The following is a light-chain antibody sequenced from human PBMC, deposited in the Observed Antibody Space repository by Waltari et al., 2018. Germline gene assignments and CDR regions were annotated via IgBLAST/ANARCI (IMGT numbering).Light chain of an antibody. V-gene: IGLV2-11*01. Sequence: QSALTQPRSVSGSPGQSVTISCTGTSSDVGGYNYVSWYQQHPGQAPKLMVYDVTERPSGVTDRFSGYKSGNTASLTISGLQADDEGDYHCCSYAGTSWVFGGGTKLTVL. CDR2: DVT. CDR3: CSYAGTSWV. CDR1: SSDVGGYNY. J-gene: IGLJ3*02.